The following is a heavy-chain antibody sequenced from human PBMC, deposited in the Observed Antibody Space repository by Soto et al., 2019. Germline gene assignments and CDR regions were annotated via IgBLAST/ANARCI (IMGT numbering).Heavy chain of an antibody. D-gene: IGHD4-17*01. Sequence: SETLSLTCTFSGGSISSGGYYWSWIRQHPGKGLEWIGYIYYSGSTYYNPSLKSRVTISVDTSKNQFSLKLSSVTAADTAVYYCARAPGGDYMYYFDYWGQGTLVTVSS. CDR3: ARAPGGDYMYYFDY. J-gene: IGHJ4*02. CDR2: IYYSGST. V-gene: IGHV4-31*03. CDR1: GGSISSGGYY.